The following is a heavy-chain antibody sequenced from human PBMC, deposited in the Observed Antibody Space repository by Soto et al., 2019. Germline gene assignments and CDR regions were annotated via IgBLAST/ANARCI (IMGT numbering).Heavy chain of an antibody. CDR2: IIPIFGTA. CDR1: GYTFTSYY. D-gene: IGHD2-2*01. Sequence: SVKVSCKASGYTFTSYYMHWVRQAPGQGLEWMGIIIPIFGTANYAQKFQGRVTITADESTSTAYMELSSLRSEDTAVYYCARYCSSTSCYYYYYGRDVWGQGTTVTVSS. V-gene: IGHV1-69*13. CDR3: ARYCSSTSCYYYYYGRDV. J-gene: IGHJ6*02.